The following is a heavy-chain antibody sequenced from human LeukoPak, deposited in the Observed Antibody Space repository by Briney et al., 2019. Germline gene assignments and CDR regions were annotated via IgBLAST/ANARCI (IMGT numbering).Heavy chain of an antibody. J-gene: IGHJ4*02. D-gene: IGHD2-2*01. Sequence: SETLSLTCAVYGGSFSGYYWSWIRQPPGKGREWIGEINHSGSTNYNPSLKSRVTISVDTSKNQFSLKLSSVTAADTAVYYCARGPVCSSTSCLFDYWGQGTLVTVSS. V-gene: IGHV4-34*01. CDR2: INHSGST. CDR1: GGSFSGYY. CDR3: ARGPVCSSTSCLFDY.